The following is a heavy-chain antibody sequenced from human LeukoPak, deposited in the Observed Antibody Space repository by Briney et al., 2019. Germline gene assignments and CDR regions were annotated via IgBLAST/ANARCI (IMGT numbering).Heavy chain of an antibody. CDR1: GFTFSSYG. V-gene: IGHV3-33*01. J-gene: IGHJ4*02. D-gene: IGHD3-10*01. CDR3: ARDTDGGSAIDY. Sequence: GGSLRLSCAASGFTFSSYGMHWVRQAPGKGLESVAVIWYDGSNKYYADSVKGRFTISRDNSKNTLYLQMNSLRAEDTAVYYCARDTDGGSAIDYWGQGTLVTVSS. CDR2: IWYDGSNK.